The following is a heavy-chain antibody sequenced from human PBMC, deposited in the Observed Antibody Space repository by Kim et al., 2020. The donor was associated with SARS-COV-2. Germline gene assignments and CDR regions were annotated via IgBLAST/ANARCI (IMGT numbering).Heavy chain of an antibody. Sequence: GGSLRLSCVFSGFTLSRHWVHWVRQAPGKGLEWVSRISNQGDITTYADSVKGRFTVSRDNAENTLYLQMNSLRVDDTAVYYCTREMAGATGFDLWGQGILVTVSP. CDR1: GFTLSRHW. CDR3: TREMAGATGFDL. CDR2: ISNQGDIT. V-gene: IGHV3-74*01. J-gene: IGHJ5*02. D-gene: IGHD2-8*01.